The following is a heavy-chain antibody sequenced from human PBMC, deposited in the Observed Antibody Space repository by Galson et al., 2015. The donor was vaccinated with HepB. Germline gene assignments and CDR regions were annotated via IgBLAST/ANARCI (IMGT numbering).Heavy chain of an antibody. CDR2: INPNSGGT. Sequence: SVKVSCKASGYTFTAYNYLHWVRQAPGQGLEWMGWINPNSGGTHYAQKFQGRITMTRDTSISTAYMELSRLRSDDTAVYYCARVLASGVYFFYSAMDVWGQGTTVTVSS. D-gene: IGHD6-25*01. J-gene: IGHJ6*02. V-gene: IGHV1-2*02. CDR1: GYTFTAYNY. CDR3: ARVLASGVYFFYSAMDV.